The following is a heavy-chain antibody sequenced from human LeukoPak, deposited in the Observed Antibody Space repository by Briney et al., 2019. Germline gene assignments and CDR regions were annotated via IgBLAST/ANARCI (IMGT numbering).Heavy chain of an antibody. Sequence: GSLRLSCAASGFTVSSNYMSWIRQPPGKGLEWIGSIYYSGSTYYNPSLKSRVTISVDTSKNQFSLKLSSVTAADTAVYYCARDHDILTSWFDPWGQGTLVTVSS. J-gene: IGHJ5*02. D-gene: IGHD3-9*01. V-gene: IGHV4-38-2*02. CDR1: GFTVSSNY. CDR2: IYYSGST. CDR3: ARDHDILTSWFDP.